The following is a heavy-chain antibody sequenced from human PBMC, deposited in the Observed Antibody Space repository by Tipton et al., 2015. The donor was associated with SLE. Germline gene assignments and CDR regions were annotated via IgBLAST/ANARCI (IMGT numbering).Heavy chain of an antibody. D-gene: IGHD1-14*01. J-gene: IGHJ6*02. Sequence: QLVQSGGVVVQPGRSLRVSCAASGFTFNNYGMHWVRQAPGKGLEWVAVIWYDGNNKYYSDSVKGRFTISRDNSKSTLYLQMNSLRADDTALYYCAKDMYPGGADVWGQGTTVTVSS. CDR3: AKDMYPGGADV. CDR1: GFTFNNYG. CDR2: IWYDGNNK. V-gene: IGHV3-33*06.